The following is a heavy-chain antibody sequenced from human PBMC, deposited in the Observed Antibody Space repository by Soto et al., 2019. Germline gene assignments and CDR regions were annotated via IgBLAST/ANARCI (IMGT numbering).Heavy chain of an antibody. V-gene: IGHV1-69*13. CDR1: GGIFSSYA. D-gene: IGHD2-2*01. CDR2: IIPIFGTA. Sequence: SVKVSCKASGGIFSSYAISWVRQAPGQGLEWMGGIIPIFGTANYAQKFQGRVTITADESTSTAYMELSSLRSEDTAVYYCARGPVPAATRYYYYYGMDVWGQGTTVTVSS. CDR3: ARGPVPAATRYYYYYGMDV. J-gene: IGHJ6*02.